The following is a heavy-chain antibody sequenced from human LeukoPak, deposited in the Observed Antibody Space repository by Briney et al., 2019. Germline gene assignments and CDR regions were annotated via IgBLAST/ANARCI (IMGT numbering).Heavy chain of an antibody. CDR1: GFTFSSYS. D-gene: IGHD5-18*01. V-gene: IGHV3-21*01. J-gene: IGHJ4*02. Sequence: AGGSLRLSCAASGFTFSSYSMNWVRQAPGKGLEWVSSISSSSSYIYYADSVKGRFTISRDNAKNSLYLQMNSLRAEDTAVYYCARIGDSQYYFVYWGQGTLVTVSS. CDR3: ARIGDSQYYFVY. CDR2: ISSSSSYI.